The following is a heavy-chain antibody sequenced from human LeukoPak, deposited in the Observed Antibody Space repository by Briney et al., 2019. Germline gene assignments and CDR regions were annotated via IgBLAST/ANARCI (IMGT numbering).Heavy chain of an antibody. CDR2: IYYSGST. CDR3: ARVGATRDDI. CDR1: GGSISGGGYA. V-gene: IGHV4-61*08. Sequence: SETLSLTCVVSGGSISGGGYALSWIRQPPGKGLEWIGYIYYSGSTNYNPSLKSRVTISVDTSKNQFSLKLSSVTAADTAVYYCARVGATRDDIWGQGTMVTVSS. J-gene: IGHJ3*02. D-gene: IGHD1-26*01.